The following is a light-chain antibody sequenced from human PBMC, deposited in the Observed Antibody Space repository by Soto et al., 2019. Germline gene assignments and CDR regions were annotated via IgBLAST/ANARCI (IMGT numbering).Light chain of an antibody. CDR1: QIISSS. CDR2: DAS. CDR3: QQRFNWPFT. V-gene: IGKV3-11*01. J-gene: IGKJ4*01. Sequence: EIVLTQSPATLSLSPGERATLSCRATQIISSSLAWYQQKPGQAPRLLIYDASNRATGIPARFSGSGSGTDFTLTNTSLEPEDFAVYYCQQRFNWPFTFGGGTKVEIK.